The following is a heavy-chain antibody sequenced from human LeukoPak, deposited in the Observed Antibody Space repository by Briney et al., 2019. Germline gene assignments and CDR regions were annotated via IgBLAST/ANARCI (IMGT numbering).Heavy chain of an antibody. J-gene: IGHJ3*02. D-gene: IGHD6-19*01. Sequence: ASVKVSCKVSGKTLTEVSMHWVRQGPGKGLEWMGGFDPEDGETIYAQKFQGRITMTEDTSTDTAYMELSSLRSEDTAVYYCASSGSNGWYGGADAFDIWAKGLWSPSLQ. V-gene: IGHV1-24*01. CDR3: ASSGSNGWYGGADAFDI. CDR1: GKTLTEVS. CDR2: FDPEDGET.